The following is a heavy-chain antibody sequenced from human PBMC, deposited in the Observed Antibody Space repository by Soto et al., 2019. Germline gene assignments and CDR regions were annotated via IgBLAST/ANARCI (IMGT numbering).Heavy chain of an antibody. CDR2: TYYRSKWYN. V-gene: IGHV6-1*01. J-gene: IGHJ4*02. CDR3: AREYTSSLAY. CDR1: GDSVSGNSVA. Sequence: HSQTLSLTCAISGDSVSGNSVAWNWLRQSPSRGLEWLGRTYYRSKWYNDYAVSVRGRMTINPDTSKNQFSLQLDSVTPDDTAVYYCAREYTSSLAYWGQGTLVTVSS. D-gene: IGHD6-6*01.